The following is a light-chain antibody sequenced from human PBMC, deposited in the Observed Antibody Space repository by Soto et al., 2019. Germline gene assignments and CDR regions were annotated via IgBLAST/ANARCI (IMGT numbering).Light chain of an antibody. CDR2: AAS. Sequence: DIQMTQSPSSLSPSVGDRVTITCRASQDIRNDLVWIQQKPGRAPKSLIYAASSLQSGVPSRFRGSGSGTDFTLIIDNLQPEDFATYYCQQYRDYPLTFGGRARVEIK. CDR3: QQYRDYPLT. J-gene: IGKJ4*01. CDR1: QDIRND. V-gene: IGKV1-16*01.